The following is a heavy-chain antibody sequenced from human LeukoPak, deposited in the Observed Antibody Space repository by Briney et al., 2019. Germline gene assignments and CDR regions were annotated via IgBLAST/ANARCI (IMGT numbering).Heavy chain of an antibody. CDR2: ISYDGSNK. D-gene: IGHD6-13*01. Sequence: PGGSLRLSCAASGFTFSSYAMHWVRQAPGKGLEWVAVISYDGSNKYYADSVKGRFTISRDNSKNTLYLQMNSLRAEDTAVYYCARGDEAAAGVPSEYFQHWGQGTLVTVSS. V-gene: IGHV3-30-3*01. J-gene: IGHJ1*01. CDR3: ARGDEAAAGVPSEYFQH. CDR1: GFTFSSYA.